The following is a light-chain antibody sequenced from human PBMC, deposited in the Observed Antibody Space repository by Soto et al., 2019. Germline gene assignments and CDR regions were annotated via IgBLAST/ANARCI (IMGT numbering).Light chain of an antibody. Sequence: DIQMTQSPSTLSASVGDRVTITCRASQSISSWLAWYQQKPGKAPKLLIYKASTLETGVPSRFRGSGSGTEFTLTIGSLQPDDFAPYYCQQYKTFWTFGQGTKVEI. V-gene: IGKV1-5*03. J-gene: IGKJ1*01. CDR3: QQYKTFWT. CDR1: QSISSW. CDR2: KAS.